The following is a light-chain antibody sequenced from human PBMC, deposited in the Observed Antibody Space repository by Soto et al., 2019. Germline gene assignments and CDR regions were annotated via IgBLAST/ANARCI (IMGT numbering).Light chain of an antibody. CDR1: SSDVGGYNY. CDR2: DVS. J-gene: IGLJ1*01. V-gene: IGLV2-14*01. Sequence: QSALTQPASVSGSPGQSITISCTGTSSDVGGYNYVSWYQQHPGKVPKLMIYDVSNRPSGVSNRFSGSKSGNTASLTISGLQAEDEADYYCSSYTSRSTLYVFGTGTKVTVL. CDR3: SSYTSRSTLYV.